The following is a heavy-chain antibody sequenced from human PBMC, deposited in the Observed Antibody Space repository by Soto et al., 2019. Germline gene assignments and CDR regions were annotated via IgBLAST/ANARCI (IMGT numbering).Heavy chain of an antibody. CDR2: IYGTGNT. J-gene: IGHJ6*02. V-gene: IGHV4-39*01. CDR1: GGSITSSFY. CDR3: RSSSRYSTDV. Sequence: QLQLQESGPGLVKPSETLSLSCIVSGGSITSSFYWGWIRQPPGKGLEWIGSIYGTGNTYYNPSLKGRVTISADTSKNQFSLNLISVTAAVTAGYYCRSSSRYSTDVWGQGATVTVSS. D-gene: IGHD6-13*01.